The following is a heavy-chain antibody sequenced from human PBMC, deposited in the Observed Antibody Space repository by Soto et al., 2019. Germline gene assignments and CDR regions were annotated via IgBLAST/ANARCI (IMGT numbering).Heavy chain of an antibody. CDR2: ISGSGGT. Sequence: SLRLSCAASGFSFSSYAMSWVRQAPGKGLEWVSVISGSGGTDYADSVKGRFTISRDNSKSTLYLRMNNLRADDTAVYYCAKGASYGSRSYPLDPWGQGTLVTVSS. CDR3: AKGASYGSRSYPLDP. J-gene: IGHJ5*02. D-gene: IGHD3-10*01. CDR1: GFSFSSYA. V-gene: IGHV3-23*01.